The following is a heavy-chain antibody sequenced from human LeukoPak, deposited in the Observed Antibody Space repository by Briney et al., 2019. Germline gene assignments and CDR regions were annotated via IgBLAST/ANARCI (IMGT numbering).Heavy chain of an antibody. CDR3: ARQDCSSTSCLFDP. D-gene: IGHD2-2*01. CDR1: GGSISIYY. V-gene: IGHV4-59*08. J-gene: IGHJ5*02. Sequence: SETQSLTCTVSGGSISIYYWSWIRQPPGKGLEWIGYIYYSGSTNYNPSLKSRVTISVDTSKNQFYLKLSSVTAADTAVYYCARQDCSSTSCLFDPWGQGTLVTVSS. CDR2: IYYSGST.